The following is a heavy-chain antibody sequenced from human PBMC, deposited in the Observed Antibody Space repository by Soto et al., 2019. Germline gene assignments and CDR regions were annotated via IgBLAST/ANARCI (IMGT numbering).Heavy chain of an antibody. V-gene: IGHV3-30*18. Sequence: QVQLVESGGGVVQPGRSLRLSCAASGFTFSSYGMHWVRQAPGKGLEWVAVISYDGSNKYYADSVKGRFTISRDNSKNTLYLQMNSLRADVPAVYYCAKDLDFWCGYYRMRVGFDPWGQGTLVTVSS. J-gene: IGHJ5*02. CDR2: ISYDGSNK. CDR3: AKDLDFWCGYYRMRVGFDP. D-gene: IGHD3-3*01. CDR1: GFTFSSYG.